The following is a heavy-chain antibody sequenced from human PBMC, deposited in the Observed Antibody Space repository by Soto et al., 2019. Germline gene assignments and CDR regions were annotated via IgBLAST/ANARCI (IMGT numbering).Heavy chain of an antibody. J-gene: IGHJ6*02. Sequence: PSETLSLTCAVSGFSINSGYYWGWIRQPPGKGLEWIGSIFHSGTTYYNPSLKSRVIISVDTSKNQFSLDLTSVTVADTAVYYCATPPFYYESSGRMDVWGQATTVTVSS. CDR2: IFHSGTT. V-gene: IGHV4-38-2*01. D-gene: IGHD3-22*01. CDR1: GFSINSGYY. CDR3: ATPPFYYESSGRMDV.